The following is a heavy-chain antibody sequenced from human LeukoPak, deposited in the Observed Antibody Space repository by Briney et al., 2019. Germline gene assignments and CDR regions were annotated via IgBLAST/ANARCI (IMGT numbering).Heavy chain of an antibody. CDR2: IYYSGST. J-gene: IGHJ6*03. Sequence: PSETLSLTCTVSGGSISSSSYYWGWIRQPPGKGLEWIGSIYYSGSTYYNPSLKSRVTISVDTSKNQFSLRLTSVIAADTAVYYCARGGYYYLDVWGGGTTVTVSS. CDR1: GGSISSSSYY. V-gene: IGHV4-39*07. CDR3: ARGGYYYLDV.